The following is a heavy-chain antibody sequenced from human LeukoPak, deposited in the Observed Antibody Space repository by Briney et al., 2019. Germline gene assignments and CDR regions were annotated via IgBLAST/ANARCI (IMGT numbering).Heavy chain of an antibody. CDR1: GFNFNNYD. CDR3: VRGWGGQGRSWGALDF. J-gene: IGHJ4*02. V-gene: IGHV3-13*04. D-gene: IGHD3-16*01. CDR2: IGTVADT. Sequence: GGSLRLSCAASGFNFNNYDMHWGRQAAGKRLEWDSGIGTVADTFYLDSVQGRFTISRENAKNSFYLQMNSLRAGDTPVYSCVRGWGGQGRSWGALDFWGQGILVTVSS.